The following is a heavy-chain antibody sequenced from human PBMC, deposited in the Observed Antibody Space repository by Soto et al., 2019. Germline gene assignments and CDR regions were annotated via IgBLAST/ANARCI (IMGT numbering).Heavy chain of an antibody. CDR2: IYSGGYT. J-gene: IGHJ4*02. CDR1: GFTVSNNY. Sequence: EVQLVESGGGLIQPGGSLRLSCAVSGFTVSNNYMSWVRQAPGKGLEGVSVIYSGGYTAYGDSVKGRFTISRDNSKNTIYFKRNTLRAEEAAVFYGATTPGGGGYWGQGTLVTVSS. CDR3: ATTPGGGGY. D-gene: IGHD2-15*01. V-gene: IGHV3-53*01.